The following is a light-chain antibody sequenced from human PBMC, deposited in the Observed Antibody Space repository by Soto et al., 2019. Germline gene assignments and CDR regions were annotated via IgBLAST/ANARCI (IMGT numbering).Light chain of an antibody. J-gene: IGLJ1*01. CDR2: EVS. Sequence: QSVLTQPASVSGSPGQSITISCTGTSSDVGGYNYVSWYQQHPGKAPKLMIYEVSNRPSGVSNRFSGSKSGNTASLTISGLQAEDEADYYYCSYTSSSTYVFGAGTKVTVL. CDR1: SSDVGGYNY. V-gene: IGLV2-14*01. CDR3: CSYTSSSTYV.